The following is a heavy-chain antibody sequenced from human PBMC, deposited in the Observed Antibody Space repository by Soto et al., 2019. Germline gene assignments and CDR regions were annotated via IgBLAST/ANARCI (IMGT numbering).Heavy chain of an antibody. CDR2: IYYSGST. J-gene: IGHJ3*02. CDR3: ARARIWTASPTFDI. V-gene: IGHV4-31*03. CDR1: GGSISSGGYY. Sequence: TSETLSLTCTVSGGSISSGGYYWSWIRQHPGKGLGWIVYIYYSGSTYYNPSLKSRVTIALDTSNDQFSLKLSSLTAADTAVYYCARARIWTASPTFDIWGQGTMVTVSS. D-gene: IGHD3-9*01.